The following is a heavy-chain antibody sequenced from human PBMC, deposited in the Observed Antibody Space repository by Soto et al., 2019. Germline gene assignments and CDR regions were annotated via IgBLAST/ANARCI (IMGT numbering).Heavy chain of an antibody. J-gene: IGHJ4*02. D-gene: IGHD2-21*02. Sequence: QVQLVESGGGVVQPGRSLRLSCAASGFTFSSYAMHWVRQAPGKGLEWVAVISYDGSNKYYADSVKGRFTISRDNSKNTLYLQMNSLRAEDTAVYYCARAEGVVVTATYFDYWGQGTLVTVSS. CDR1: GFTFSSYA. CDR3: ARAEGVVVTATYFDY. CDR2: ISYDGSNK. V-gene: IGHV3-30-3*01.